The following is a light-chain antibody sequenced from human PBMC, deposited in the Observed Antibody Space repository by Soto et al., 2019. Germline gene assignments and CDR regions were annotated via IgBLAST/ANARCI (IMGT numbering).Light chain of an antibody. V-gene: IGKV3-15*01. CDR1: QSVSSN. J-gene: IGKJ1*01. CDR2: VAS. CDR3: QQTYNTPRT. Sequence: EIVMTQSPATLSVSPGERATLSCRASQSVSSNLAWYQQKPGQAPRLLIYVASTRATGIPARFSGSGSGTDFTLTISGLQPEDFATYFCQQTYNTPRTFGQGTKGDIK.